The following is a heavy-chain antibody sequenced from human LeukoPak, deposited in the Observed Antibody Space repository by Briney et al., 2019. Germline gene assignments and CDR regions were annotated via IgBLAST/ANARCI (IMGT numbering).Heavy chain of an antibody. CDR2: IRYDGTNK. CDR3: GRRSSGGWYQNYYYYYMDV. V-gene: IGHV3-30*02. Sequence: GGSLRLSCAASEFTFSNYGMHWVRQAPGKGLEWVAFIRYDGTNKYYADSVKGRFTISRDNSKNTLYLKMNSLRGEDTAVYYLGRRSSGGWYQNYYYYYMDVWGKGTTVTIS. D-gene: IGHD6-19*01. CDR1: EFTFSNYG. J-gene: IGHJ6*03.